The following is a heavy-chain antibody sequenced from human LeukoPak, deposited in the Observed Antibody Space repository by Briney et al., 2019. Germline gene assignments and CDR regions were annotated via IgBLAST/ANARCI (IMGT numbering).Heavy chain of an antibody. D-gene: IGHD2-2*01. CDR1: GYSISSGYY. J-gene: IGHJ3*02. V-gene: IGHV4-38-2*01. CDR3: ASGEVVPAAIDAFDI. CDR2: IYHSGST. Sequence: SETLSLTCAVSGYSISSGYYWGWIRQPPGKGLEWIGRIYHSGSTYCNPSLKSRVTISVDTSKNQFSLKLSSVTAADTAVYYCASGEVVPAAIDAFDIWGQGTMVTVSS.